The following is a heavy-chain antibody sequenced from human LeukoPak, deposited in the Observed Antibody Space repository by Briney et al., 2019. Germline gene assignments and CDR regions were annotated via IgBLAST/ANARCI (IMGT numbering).Heavy chain of an antibody. CDR2: ISAYNGNT. CDR3: VRDLGVDTTMIFFDY. V-gene: IGHV1-18*04. D-gene: IGHD5-18*01. CDR1: GYTFTSYG. J-gene: IGHJ4*02. Sequence: ASVKVSCKASGYTFTSYGISWVRQASGQGLEWMGWISAYNGNTNYAQKLQGRVTMTQDTSTSTAYMELRSLRSDDTAVYYCVRDLGVDTTMIFFDYWGQGTLVTVSS.